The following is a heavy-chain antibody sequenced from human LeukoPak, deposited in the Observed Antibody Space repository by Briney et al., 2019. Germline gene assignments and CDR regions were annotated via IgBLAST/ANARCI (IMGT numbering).Heavy chain of an antibody. CDR1: GFTVSSNY. J-gene: IGHJ4*02. CDR3: ARDSHSSSWVFDY. V-gene: IGHV3-53*01. Sequence: GGSLRLSCAASGFTVSSNYMSWVRQAPGKGLEWVSVIYSGGSTYYADSVKGRFTISRDNSKNTLYLQMNSLRAEDTAVYYCARDSHSSSWVFDYWGQGTLVTVSS. D-gene: IGHD6-13*01. CDR2: IYSGGST.